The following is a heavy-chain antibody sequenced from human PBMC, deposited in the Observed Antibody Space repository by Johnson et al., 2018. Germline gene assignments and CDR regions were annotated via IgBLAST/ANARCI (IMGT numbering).Heavy chain of an antibody. CDR3: AREDIVVVPAANYGMDV. Sequence: QVQLVESGGGVVQPGRSXRLSCAASGFTFSSYGMHWVRQAPGKGLEWVAVIWYDGSNKYYADSVKGRFTISRDNSKNTLYLQMNSLRAEDRAVYYCAREDIVVVPAANYGMDVWGQGTTVTVSS. CDR2: IWYDGSNK. J-gene: IGHJ6*02. V-gene: IGHV3-33*01. CDR1: GFTFSSYG. D-gene: IGHD2-2*01.